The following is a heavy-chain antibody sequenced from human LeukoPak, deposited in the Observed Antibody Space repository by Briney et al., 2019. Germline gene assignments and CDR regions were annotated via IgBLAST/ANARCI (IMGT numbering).Heavy chain of an antibody. D-gene: IGHD3-3*01. Sequence: GGSLRLSCVASGFTFGSYAMSWVRQAPGTGLEWVSYINGRGGSTFYADSVKGRLTISRDNSKSTLFLQMNSLRAEDTAIYYCVKGGTDYDFWNDSSYSYYFDFWGQGTLVTVSS. CDR1: GFTFGSYA. CDR2: INGRGGST. CDR3: VKGGTDYDFWNDSSYSYYFDF. V-gene: IGHV3-23*01. J-gene: IGHJ4*02.